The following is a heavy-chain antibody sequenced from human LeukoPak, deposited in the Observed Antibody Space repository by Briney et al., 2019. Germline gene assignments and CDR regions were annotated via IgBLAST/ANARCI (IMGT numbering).Heavy chain of an antibody. CDR2: IYYSGST. CDR3: ARLTYCGGDCSTRAFDI. D-gene: IGHD2-21*01. V-gene: IGHV4-39*01. J-gene: IGHJ3*02. Sequence: SEALSLTCTVSGGSISSSSYYWGWIRQPPGQGLEWIGSIYYSGSTYYNPSLKSRVTISVDTSKNQFSLKLSSVTAADTAVYYCARLTYCGGDCSTRAFDIWGQGTMVTVSS. CDR1: GGSISSSSYY.